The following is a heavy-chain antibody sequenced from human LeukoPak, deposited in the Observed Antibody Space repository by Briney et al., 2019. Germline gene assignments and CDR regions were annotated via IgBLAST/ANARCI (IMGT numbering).Heavy chain of an antibody. CDR2: IKQDGSEK. CDR3: ARLYSGYEGWFDP. J-gene: IGHJ5*02. V-gene: IGHV3-7*01. Sequence: QTGGSLRLSCAASGFTFSDYYMSWIRQAPGKGLEWVANIKQDGSEKYYVDSVKGRFTISRDNAKNSLYLQMNSLRAEDTAVYYCARLYSGYEGWFDPWGQGTLVTVSS. CDR1: GFTFSDYY. D-gene: IGHD5-12*01.